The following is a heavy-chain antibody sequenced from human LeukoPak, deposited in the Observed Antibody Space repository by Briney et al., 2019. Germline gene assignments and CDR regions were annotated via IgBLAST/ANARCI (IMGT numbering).Heavy chain of an antibody. CDR2: ISGDGGST. J-gene: IGHJ4*02. CDR3: AKDLFEYSSSSAFDY. V-gene: IGHV3-43*02. Sequence: PGGSLRLSCAASGFTFDDYAMHWVRQAPGKGLEWVSLISGDGGSTYYADSVKGRFTISRDNSKNSLYLQMNSLRTEDTALYYCAKDLFEYSSSSAFDYWGQGTLVTVSS. CDR1: GFTFDDYA. D-gene: IGHD6-6*01.